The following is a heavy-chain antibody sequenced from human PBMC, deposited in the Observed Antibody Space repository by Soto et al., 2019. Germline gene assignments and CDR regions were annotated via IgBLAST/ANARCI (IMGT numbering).Heavy chain of an antibody. CDR2: INAANGDT. J-gene: IGHJ4*02. CDR3: TRDILRGYSRYDS. D-gene: IGHD3-9*01. V-gene: IGHV1-3*01. Sequence: GASVKVSCKASGYIFTNFAIHWVRQAPGQSLEWMGWINAANGDTKYSEKFQGRVTISTDTSANVGYMELSSLRSEDTAVYYCTRDILRGYSRYDSWGQGTLVTVSS. CDR1: GYIFTNFA.